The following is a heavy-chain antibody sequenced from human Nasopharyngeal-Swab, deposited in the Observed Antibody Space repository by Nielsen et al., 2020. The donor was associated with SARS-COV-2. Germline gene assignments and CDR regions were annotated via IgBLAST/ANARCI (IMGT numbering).Heavy chain of an antibody. V-gene: IGHV6-1*01. CDR3: ARGEDGGFDDAFDI. D-gene: IGHD3-10*01. J-gene: IGHJ3*02. CDR1: GVSVSRKSAA. Sequence: SQTLSLTCAISGVSVSRKSAAWNWIRQSPSRGLEWLGRTYYRSKWYNDYAVSVKSRITINPDTSKNQFSLQLNSVTPEDTAVYYCARGEDGGFDDAFDIWGQGTMVTVSS. CDR2: TYYRSKWYN.